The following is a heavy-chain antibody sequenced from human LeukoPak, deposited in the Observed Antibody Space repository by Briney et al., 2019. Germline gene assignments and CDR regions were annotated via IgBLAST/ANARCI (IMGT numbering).Heavy chain of an antibody. D-gene: IGHD3-16*01. J-gene: IGHJ4*02. CDR2: ISSSSSYI. CDR3: ARDAGRGDY. V-gene: IGHV3-21*01. CDR1: GFPFSSYS. Sequence: GGSLRLSFAASGFPFSSYSMNWGRRAPGKGVEWVSCISSSSSYIYYSDSVKGRFTTSRDNAKNSLYLQMNSLRADDTAVYYCARDAGRGDYWGQGALVTVSS.